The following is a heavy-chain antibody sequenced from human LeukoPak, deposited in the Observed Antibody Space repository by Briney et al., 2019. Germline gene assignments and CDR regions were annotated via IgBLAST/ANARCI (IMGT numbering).Heavy chain of an antibody. CDR1: GYSFTGYY. Sequence: ASVKVSCKTSGYSFTGYYLHWVRLAPGQGLEWMGWLNPYSGGTTYAQKFLGRVTMTRDTSISTASLELRRLRSGDTAVYYCARGLPAPDDLYFFDQWGQGTLVTVSS. J-gene: IGHJ4*02. CDR2: LNPYSGGT. V-gene: IGHV1-2*02. CDR3: ARGLPAPDDLYFFDQ. D-gene: IGHD1-1*01.